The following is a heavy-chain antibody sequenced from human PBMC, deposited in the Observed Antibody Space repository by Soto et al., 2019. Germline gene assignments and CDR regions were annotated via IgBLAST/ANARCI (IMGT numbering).Heavy chain of an antibody. CDR3: ARTAAAGRSFDY. Sequence: PGGALGLSCASSGFTFSDYYMTWIRQAPGKGLEWVSYISSSGNSIYYADSVRGRFTVSRDNAKNSLFLQMNSLTAEDTAVYYCARTAAAGRSFDYCGLGTLV. V-gene: IGHV3-11*01. CDR2: ISSSGNSI. D-gene: IGHD6-13*01. J-gene: IGHJ4*02. CDR1: GFTFSDYY.